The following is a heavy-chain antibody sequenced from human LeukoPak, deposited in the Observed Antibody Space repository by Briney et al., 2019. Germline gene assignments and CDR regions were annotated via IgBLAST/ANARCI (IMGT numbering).Heavy chain of an antibody. CDR1: GYTFTSYD. V-gene: IGHV1-8*01. Sequence: ASVKVSCKASGYTFTSYDINWVRQATGQGPEWMGWMNPNSGNTGYAQKFQGRVTMTRNTSISTVYMELNSLRSEDTAMYYCAXXLRLPDSSGYVIDYWGQGTLVTVSS. CDR2: MNPNSGNT. J-gene: IGHJ4*02. CDR3: AXXLRLPDSSGYVIDY. D-gene: IGHD3-22*01.